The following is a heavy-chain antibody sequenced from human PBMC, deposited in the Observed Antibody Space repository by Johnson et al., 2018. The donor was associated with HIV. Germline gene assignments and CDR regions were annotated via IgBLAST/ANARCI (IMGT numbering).Heavy chain of an antibody. CDR3: VREQATLCFRASGAAFNI. CDR2: VNSDGYST. Sequence: VQLVESGGGLVQPGGSLRLSCAASGFAFRTYWMVWVRQVPGKRPVWVARVNSDGYSTSYAGSVKGRFTLSRDNAKNTLFLEMNSLGAEDTAGYYCVREQATLCFRASGAAFNIWGQGTTVTVSS. V-gene: IGHV3-74*01. J-gene: IGHJ3*02. CDR1: GFAFRTYW. D-gene: IGHD3-10*02.